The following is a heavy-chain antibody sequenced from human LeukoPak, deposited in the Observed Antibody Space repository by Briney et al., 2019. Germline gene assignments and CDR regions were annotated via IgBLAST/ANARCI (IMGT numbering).Heavy chain of an antibody. D-gene: IGHD6-19*01. J-gene: IGHJ4*02. CDR2: IRYSGST. V-gene: IGHV4-39*07. Sequence: NPSETLSLTCTVSGDSLSSNSYYWAWIRQPPGKGLECIGGIRYSGSTYFNPSLKSRVTISIDTSKSQISLKLSSVTAADTAVYYCARGGSGWHIFFDYWGQGTLVTVSS. CDR3: ARGGSGWHIFFDY. CDR1: GDSLSSNSYY.